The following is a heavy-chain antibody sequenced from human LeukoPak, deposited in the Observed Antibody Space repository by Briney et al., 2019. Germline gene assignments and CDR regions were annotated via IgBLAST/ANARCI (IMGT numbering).Heavy chain of an antibody. Sequence: ASVKVSCKASGGTFSSYAISWVRQAPGQGLEWMGGINPIFGTANYAQKFQGRVTITADESTSTAYMELSSLRSEDTAVYYCARAVVPAASLYYYYYYMDVWGKGTTVTVSS. CDR3: ARAVVPAASLYYYYYYMDV. D-gene: IGHD2-2*01. CDR1: GGTFSSYA. V-gene: IGHV1-69*01. J-gene: IGHJ6*03. CDR2: INPIFGTA.